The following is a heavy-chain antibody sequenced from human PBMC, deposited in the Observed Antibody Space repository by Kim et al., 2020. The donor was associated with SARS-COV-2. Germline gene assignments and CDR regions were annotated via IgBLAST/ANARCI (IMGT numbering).Heavy chain of an antibody. CDR3: AHSPSYNWFDA. CDR2: IYWDNDN. V-gene: IGHV2-5*02. J-gene: IGHJ5*02. Sequence: SGPTLVKPTQTLTLTCTFSGFSLSTYGVSVGWIRRAPGNALEWLAVIYWDNDNRLSPSLETRLTITKDTSKNQVVLTMTNMDPADTATYFCAHSPSYNWFDAWGQGTLVTVSS. CDR1: GFSLSTYGVS.